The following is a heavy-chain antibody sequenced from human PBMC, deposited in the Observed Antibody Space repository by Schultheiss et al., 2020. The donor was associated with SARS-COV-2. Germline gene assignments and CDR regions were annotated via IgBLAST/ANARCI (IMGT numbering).Heavy chain of an antibody. CDR3: AKGESGYSSGWYNWFDP. D-gene: IGHD6-19*01. CDR2: ISSSSSYI. J-gene: IGHJ5*02. Sequence: GGSLRLSCAASGFTFSSYWMHWVRQAPGKGLVWVSSISSSSSYIYYADSVKGRFTISRDNAKNSLYLQMNSLRAEDTAVYYCAKGESGYSSGWYNWFDPWGQGALVTVSS. V-gene: IGHV3-21*01. CDR1: GFTFSSYW.